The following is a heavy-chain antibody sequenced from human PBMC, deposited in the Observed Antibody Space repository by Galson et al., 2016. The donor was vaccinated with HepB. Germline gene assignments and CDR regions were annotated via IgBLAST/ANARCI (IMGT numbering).Heavy chain of an antibody. D-gene: IGHD3-16*01. CDR1: GFTFSSHT. Sequence: SLRLSCAASGFTFSSHTMHWVRQAPGEGLEWVAVISSEGSRTDYADSVKGRFTISRDISKNTVFLQMNNLRVIDTAVYYCARDNYGYGNYLDSWGQGTLVTVSS. V-gene: IGHV3-30-3*01. J-gene: IGHJ4*02. CDR2: ISSEGSRT. CDR3: ARDNYGYGNYLDS.